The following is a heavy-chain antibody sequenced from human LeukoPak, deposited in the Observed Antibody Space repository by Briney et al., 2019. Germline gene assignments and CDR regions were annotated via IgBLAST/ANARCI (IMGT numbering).Heavy chain of an antibody. CDR1: GYIFTGYY. J-gene: IGHJ4*02. CDR2: INPNSGGT. V-gene: IGHV1-2*02. CDR3: AAVLYCSSTSCYKDFDY. Sequence: ASVKVSCKASGYIFTGYYMHWVRQAPGQGLEWMGWINPNSGGTNYAQKFQGRVTMTRDTSISTAYMELSRLRSDDTAVYYCAAVLYCSSTSCYKDFDYWGQGTLVTVSS. D-gene: IGHD2-2*02.